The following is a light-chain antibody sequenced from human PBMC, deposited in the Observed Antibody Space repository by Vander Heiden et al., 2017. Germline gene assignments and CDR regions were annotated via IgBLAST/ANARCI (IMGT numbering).Light chain of an antibody. V-gene: IGKV2-28*01. Sequence: DIVMTQSPLSLPVTPREPASISCRSSQSLLHSNGYNYLDWYLQKPGQSPQLLIYLGSNRASGVPDRFSGSGSGTDFTLKISRVEAEDVGVYYCRQALQTPYTFGQGTKLEIK. J-gene: IGKJ2*01. CDR1: QSLLHSNGYNY. CDR2: LGS. CDR3: RQALQTPYT.